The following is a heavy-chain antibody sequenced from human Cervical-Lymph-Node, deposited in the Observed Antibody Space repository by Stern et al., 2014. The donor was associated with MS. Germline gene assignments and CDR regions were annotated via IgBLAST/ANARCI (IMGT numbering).Heavy chain of an antibody. CDR3: ARGASSWYSDSFDI. D-gene: IGHD6-13*01. CDR2: IISSSNTI. CDR1: GFTFSSHS. J-gene: IGHJ3*02. Sequence: EVQLVESGGGLVKPGGSLRLSCAASGFTFSSHSMNWVRQAPGKGLEWISYIISSSNTINYADSVKGRFTISTDKAKNSLYLQMNSLRDEDTAVYYCARGASSWYSDSFDIWGQGTMVTVSS. V-gene: IGHV3-48*02.